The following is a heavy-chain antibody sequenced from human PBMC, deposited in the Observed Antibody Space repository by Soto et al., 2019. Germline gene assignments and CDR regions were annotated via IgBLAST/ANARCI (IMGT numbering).Heavy chain of an antibody. CDR1: GFTFSDYW. J-gene: IGHJ6*02. Sequence: EVQLVESGGGLVQPGGSLRLSCVASGFTFSDYWIHWVRQAPGKGLVWVSRSNRDGSSTICADSVKGRFTTSRDNAKNTLYLQMDSLRAEDTAVYYCARGGNRSYYGMDVWGQGTTVTVSS. CDR3: ARGGNRSYYGMDV. V-gene: IGHV3-74*01. D-gene: IGHD5-12*01. CDR2: SNRDGSST.